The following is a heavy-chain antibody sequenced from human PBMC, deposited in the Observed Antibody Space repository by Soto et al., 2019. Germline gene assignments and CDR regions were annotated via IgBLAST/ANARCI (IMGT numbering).Heavy chain of an antibody. CDR3: ARGPCRITTCPVSYYGMNV. D-gene: IGHD2-2*01. CDR1: GFTVTDSF. Sequence: QVQLVESGGGVVKRGGSLRLSCEVSGFTVTDSFIRWFRQAPGQRPEWLSSIGTNSDTNYADSVKGRFTISRDNGQNSRSLQMNNLADEDTAVYYCARGPCRITTCPVSYYGMNVGSQGTSVTVSS. J-gene: IGHJ6*02. CDR2: IGTNSDT. V-gene: IGHV3-11*05.